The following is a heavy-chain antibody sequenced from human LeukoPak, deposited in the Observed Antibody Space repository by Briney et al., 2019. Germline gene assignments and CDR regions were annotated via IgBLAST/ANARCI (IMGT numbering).Heavy chain of an antibody. V-gene: IGHV3-48*03. J-gene: IGHJ4*02. Sequence: GGSLRLSRAASAFTFSSYEMNWVRQAPGKGLEWVSYISSSGSTIYYADSVKGRFTISRDNAKNSLYLQMNSLRAEDTAVYYCARDAKYYDFWSGYSTGGDGFDYWGQGTLVTVSS. D-gene: IGHD3-3*01. CDR1: AFTFSSYE. CDR2: ISSSGSTI. CDR3: ARDAKYYDFWSGYSTGGDGFDY.